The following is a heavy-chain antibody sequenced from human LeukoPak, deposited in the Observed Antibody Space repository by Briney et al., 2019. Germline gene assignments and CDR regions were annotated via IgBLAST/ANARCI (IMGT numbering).Heavy chain of an antibody. CDR2: ISSTSSYI. D-gene: IGHD1-26*01. V-gene: IGHV3-21*01. CDR1: GFTFSSYS. J-gene: IGHJ6*03. Sequence: GGSLRLSCAASGFTFSSYSINRVRKAPGKGLEWVSSISSTSSYIYYADSVKGRFTIFRDNTKNSLYLQMNSLRAEDTAVYYCARVVGYYYYMDVWGKGTTVTVSS. CDR3: ARVVGYYYYMDV.